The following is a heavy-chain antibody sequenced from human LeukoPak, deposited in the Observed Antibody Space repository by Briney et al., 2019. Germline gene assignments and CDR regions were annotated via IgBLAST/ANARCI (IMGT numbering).Heavy chain of an antibody. CDR3: ARDLPQIEY. D-gene: IGHD3-22*01. J-gene: IGHJ4*02. V-gene: IGHV3-20*04. CDR2: INWNGGDT. Sequence: GGSLRLSCAASGFTVSSNYMCWVRQAPGKGLEWVSGINWNGGDTAYADSVKGRFTISRDNAKNSLYLQMNSLRAEDTALYYCARDLPQIEYWGQGTLVTVSS. CDR1: GFTVSSNY.